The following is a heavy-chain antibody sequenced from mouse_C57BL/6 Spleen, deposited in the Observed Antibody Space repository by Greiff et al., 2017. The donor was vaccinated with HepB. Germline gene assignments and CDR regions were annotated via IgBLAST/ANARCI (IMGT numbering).Heavy chain of an antibody. D-gene: IGHD1-1*01. Sequence: EVQLQQSGPELVKPGASVKISCKASGYTFTDYYMNWVKQSHGKSLEWIGDINPNNGGTSYNQKFKGKATLTVDKSSSTAYMELRSLTSEDSAVYYCAKAHYYYGSSSAWFAYWGQGTLVTVSA. CDR3: AKAHYYYGSSSAWFAY. J-gene: IGHJ3*01. CDR2: INPNNGGT. V-gene: IGHV1-26*01. CDR1: GYTFTDYY.